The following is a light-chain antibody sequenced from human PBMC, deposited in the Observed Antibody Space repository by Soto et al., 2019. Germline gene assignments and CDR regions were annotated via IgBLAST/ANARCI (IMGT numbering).Light chain of an antibody. J-gene: IGLJ3*02. CDR3: AAWDDSLSGLL. V-gene: IGLV1-44*01. CDR1: SSNIGRNA. CDR2: NNN. Sequence: QPVLTQPPSASETPGQRVTISCSGSSSNIGRNAVNWYQHLPGTAPKLLIYNNNQRPSGVPDRFSGSKSGTSASLAISGLQSEEEADYYCAAWDDSLSGLLFGGGTQLTVL.